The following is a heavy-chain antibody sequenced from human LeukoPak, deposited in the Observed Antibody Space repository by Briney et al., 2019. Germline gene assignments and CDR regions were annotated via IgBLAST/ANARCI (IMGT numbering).Heavy chain of an antibody. CDR3: ARRDGGSWYYFDY. D-gene: IGHD2-15*01. V-gene: IGHV4-4*07. CDR1: GGSISSYY. CDR2: IYTSGST. Sequence: PSETLSLTCTVSGGSISSYYWSWIRQPAGKGLERIGRIYTSGSTNYNPSLKSRVTISVDKSKNQFSLKLSSVTAADTALYYCARRDGGSWYYFDYWGQGTLVTVSS. J-gene: IGHJ4*02.